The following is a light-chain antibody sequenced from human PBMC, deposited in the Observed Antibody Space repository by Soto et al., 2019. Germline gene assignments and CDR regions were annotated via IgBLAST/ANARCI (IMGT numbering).Light chain of an antibody. CDR2: AAS. J-gene: IGKJ1*01. CDR1: QSISSY. Sequence: DMQITQSPSSVSASVGDRITITCRASQSISSYLNSYQQKPGKAAKLLIYAASSLQSGVPSRFSGSGSGTGFTLTISSLQPEDFATYYCQKSYSTPPRFGQGTKVDIK. V-gene: IGKV1-39*01. CDR3: QKSYSTPPR.